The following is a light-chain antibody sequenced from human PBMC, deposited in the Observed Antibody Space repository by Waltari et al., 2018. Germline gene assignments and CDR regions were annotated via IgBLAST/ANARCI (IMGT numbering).Light chain of an antibody. CDR2: DVS. V-gene: IGLV2-11*01. CDR1: SSDVGGYNF. J-gene: IGLJ1*01. Sequence: QSALTQPRSVSGSPGQSVTISCNGTSSDVGGYNFVSWYQQHPDKAPKFMIYDVSKRPSGVPDRFSGSKSGNTASLTISGLQAEDEADYYCCSYAAGSLYVFGTGTKVTVL. CDR3: CSYAAGSLYV.